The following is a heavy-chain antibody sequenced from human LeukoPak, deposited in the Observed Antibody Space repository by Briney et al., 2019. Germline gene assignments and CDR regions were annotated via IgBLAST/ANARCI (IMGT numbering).Heavy chain of an antibody. Sequence: SVKVSCKASGGTFSSYAISWVRQAPGQGLEWMGRITPILGIANYAQKFQGRVTITADKSTSTAYMELSSLRSEDTAVYYCARAPGATTGYWGQGTLVTVSS. V-gene: IGHV1-69*04. J-gene: IGHJ4*02. D-gene: IGHD1-26*01. CDR2: ITPILGIA. CDR3: ARAPGATTGY. CDR1: GGTFSSYA.